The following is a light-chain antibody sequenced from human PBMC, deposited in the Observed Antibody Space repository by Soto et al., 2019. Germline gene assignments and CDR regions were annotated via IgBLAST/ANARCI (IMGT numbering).Light chain of an antibody. CDR3: SSYAGSTNLI. Sequence: QSVLTQPPSASGSPGQSVTISCTGTSSDVGGHNYVSWYQQYPGKAPKLMIYEVSKRPSGVPDRFSGSKSVNTASLTVYGLQAEDEADYYCSSYAGSTNLIFGGGTKLTVL. CDR1: SSDVGGHNY. CDR2: EVS. V-gene: IGLV2-8*01. J-gene: IGLJ2*01.